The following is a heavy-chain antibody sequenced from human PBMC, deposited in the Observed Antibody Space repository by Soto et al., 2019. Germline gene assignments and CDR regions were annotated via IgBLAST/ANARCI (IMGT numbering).Heavy chain of an antibody. CDR2: ISHDGSHE. J-gene: IGHJ5*02. CDR3: ARNTDHRLVRGWLDP. Sequence: PGGSLRLSCAASGLSIYTSAMHWARQAPGKGLEWVAMISHDGSHEYYGDSVKGRFSVSRDNSQNILHLQMNSLRIEDTAVYFCARNTDHRLVRGWLDPWGQGTLVTVSS. CDR1: GLSIYTSA. V-gene: IGHV3-30*04. D-gene: IGHD3-10*01.